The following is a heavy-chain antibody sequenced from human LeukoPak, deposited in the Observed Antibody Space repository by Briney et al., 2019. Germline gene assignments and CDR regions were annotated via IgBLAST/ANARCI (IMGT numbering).Heavy chain of an antibody. CDR3: ARDLQSLGGWYLFDY. D-gene: IGHD6-19*01. CDR1: GFTFSSYA. Sequence: QPGGSLRLSCAASGFTFSSYAMHWVRQAPGKGLEYVSAISSNGGSPYYANSVKGRFTISRDNSKNTLYLQMNSLRAEDTAVYYCARDLQSLGGWYLFDYWGQGTLVTVSS. CDR2: ISSNGGSP. J-gene: IGHJ4*02. V-gene: IGHV3-64*01.